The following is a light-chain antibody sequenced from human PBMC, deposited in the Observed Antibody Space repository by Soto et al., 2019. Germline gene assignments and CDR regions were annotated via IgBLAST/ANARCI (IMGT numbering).Light chain of an antibody. CDR3: QQRSNWPPLT. CDR1: QSVSSY. Sequence: EIVLTQSPATLSLSPGERATLSCRASQSVSSYLAWYQQKPGQAHRLLIYDASNRATGIPARFSGSGSGTDFTLTISSLEHEDFAVYYCQQRSNWPPLTFGGGTKVEIK. CDR2: DAS. J-gene: IGKJ4*01. V-gene: IGKV3-11*01.